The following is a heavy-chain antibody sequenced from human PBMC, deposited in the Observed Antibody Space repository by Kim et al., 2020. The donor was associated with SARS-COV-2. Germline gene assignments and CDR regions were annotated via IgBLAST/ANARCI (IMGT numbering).Heavy chain of an antibody. CDR1: GFTFNNYG. V-gene: IGHV3-33*01. J-gene: IGHJ6*03. CDR3: ARSPRRRTSTTSSYMDV. CDR2: IWNDGSYQ. D-gene: IGHD2-2*01. Sequence: GGSLRLSCAASGFTFNNYGMHWVRQAPGKGLEWWAAIWNDGSYQYYADSVKGRFTISRDNSRNTLWLQMNSLIADDTAVYFCARSPRRRTSTTSSYMDVWGKGTTITVSS.